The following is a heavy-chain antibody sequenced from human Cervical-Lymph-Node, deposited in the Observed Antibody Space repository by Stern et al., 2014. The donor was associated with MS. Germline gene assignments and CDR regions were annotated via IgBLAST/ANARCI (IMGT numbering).Heavy chain of an antibody. V-gene: IGHV1-69*01. D-gene: IGHD3-22*01. CDR3: ARGNYDSSGYYPPRYYYGMDV. CDR1: GGTFSSYA. J-gene: IGHJ6*02. Sequence: QVQLGQSGAEVKKPGSSVKVSCKASGGTFSSYAISWVRQAPGQGLEWMGGIIPIFGTANYAQKFQGRVTITADESTSTAYMELSSLRSEDTAVYYCARGNYDSSGYYPPRYYYGMDVWGQGTTVTVSS. CDR2: IIPIFGTA.